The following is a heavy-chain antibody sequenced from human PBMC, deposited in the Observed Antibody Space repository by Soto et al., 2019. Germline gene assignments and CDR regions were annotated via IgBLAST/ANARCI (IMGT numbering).Heavy chain of an antibody. J-gene: IGHJ4*02. CDR2: IYYSGST. CDR1: GGSISSYD. V-gene: IGHV4-59*01. CDR3: ARDNCSGGSCYTGLFDY. Sequence: SETLSLTCTVSGGSISSYDWSWIRQPPGKGLEWIGYIYYSGSTNYNPSLKSRVTISVDTSKNQFSLKLSSVTAADTAVYYCARDNCSGGSCYTGLFDYWGQGTLVTVSS. D-gene: IGHD2-15*01.